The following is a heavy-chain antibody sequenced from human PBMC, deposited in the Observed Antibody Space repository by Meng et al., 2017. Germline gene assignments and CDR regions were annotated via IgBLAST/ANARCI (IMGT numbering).Heavy chain of an antibody. CDR3: ARDLGYSPDY. J-gene: IGHJ4*02. CDR2: IWYDGSNK. Sequence: QVQLVESGGGVVQPGRSPRLSCAASGFTFSSYGMHWVRQAPGKGLEWVAVIWYDGSNKYYADSVKGRFTIFRDNSKNTLYLQMNSLRAEDTAVYYCARDLGYSPDYRGQGTLVTVSS. D-gene: IGHD6-13*01. V-gene: IGHV3-33*01. CDR1: GFTFSSYG.